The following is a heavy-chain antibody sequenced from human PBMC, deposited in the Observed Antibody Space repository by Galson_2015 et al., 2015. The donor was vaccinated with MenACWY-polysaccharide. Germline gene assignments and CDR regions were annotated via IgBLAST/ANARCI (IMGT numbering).Heavy chain of an antibody. Sequence: SLRLSCAASGFTFSTYWMHWVRHAPGKGLMWVSRINADGSATDYADSVRGRFTISRDNAKNTLYLEMNSLRAKDTAVYYCTKAGAKFCHGSSCYFNWFDPWGQGTLVTVSS. V-gene: IGHV3-74*01. CDR3: TKAGAKFCHGSSCYFNWFDP. J-gene: IGHJ5*02. CDR1: GFTFSTYW. D-gene: IGHD2-15*01. CDR2: INADGSAT.